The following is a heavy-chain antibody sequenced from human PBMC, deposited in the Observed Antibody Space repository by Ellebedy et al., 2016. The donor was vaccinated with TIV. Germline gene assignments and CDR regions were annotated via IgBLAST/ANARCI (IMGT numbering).Heavy chain of an antibody. CDR3: ARAPQYQLRAFDI. J-gene: IGHJ3*02. V-gene: IGHV5-51*01. D-gene: IGHD2-2*01. CDR1: GYSFTSYW. Sequence: GESLKISCKGSGYSFTSYWTGWVRQMPGKGLEWMGIIYPGDSDTRYSPSFQGQVTISADKSISTAYLQWSSLKASDTAMYYCARAPQYQLRAFDIWGQGTMVTVSS. CDR2: IYPGDSDT.